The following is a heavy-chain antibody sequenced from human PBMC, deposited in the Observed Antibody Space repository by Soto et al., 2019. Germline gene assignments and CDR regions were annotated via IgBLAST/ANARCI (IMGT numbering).Heavy chain of an antibody. CDR1: GFTFSNYS. CDR3: VRDGIKTGRRGYFYCDVDV. Sequence: EIQLVESEGGLVKPGGSLRLSCVASGFTFSNYSMNWVRQTPGKGLEWVSSISSSSSYIYYADSVKGRFTISRDNAKNSLYLQMLTLRAEDTAVYYCVRDGIKTGRRGYFYCDVDVWGRGTTVTVSS. V-gene: IGHV3-21*02. J-gene: IGHJ6*03. D-gene: IGHD1-1*01. CDR2: ISSSSSYI.